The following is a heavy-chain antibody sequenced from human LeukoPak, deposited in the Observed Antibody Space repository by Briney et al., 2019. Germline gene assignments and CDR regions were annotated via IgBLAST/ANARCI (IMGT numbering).Heavy chain of an antibody. CDR3: ARESQFYYDSSGYHDH. J-gene: IGHJ4*02. V-gene: IGHV4-4*02. Sequence: SGTLSLTCAVSGGSISSSNWWSWVRQPPGKGLEWIGEIYHSGSTNYNPSLKSRVTISVDKSKNQFSLKLSSVTAADTAVYYCARESQFYYDSSGYHDHWGQGTLVTVSS. D-gene: IGHD3-22*01. CDR1: GGSISSSNW. CDR2: IYHSGST.